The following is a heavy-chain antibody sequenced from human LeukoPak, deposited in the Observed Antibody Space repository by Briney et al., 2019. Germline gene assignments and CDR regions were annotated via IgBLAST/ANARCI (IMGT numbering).Heavy chain of an antibody. CDR1: GGSISSYY. D-gene: IGHD3-22*01. CDR3: ARAVVLYYDGSGYSTRFDY. J-gene: IGHJ4*02. CDR2: IYYNGST. V-gene: IGHV4-59*01. Sequence: SETLSLTCTVSGGSISSYYWSWIRQPPGKGLEWIGYIYYNGSTNYTPSLKSRVTISLDTYKNQFSLKLRSVTAADTAMYYCARAVVLYYDGSGYSTRFDYWGQGTLVTVSS.